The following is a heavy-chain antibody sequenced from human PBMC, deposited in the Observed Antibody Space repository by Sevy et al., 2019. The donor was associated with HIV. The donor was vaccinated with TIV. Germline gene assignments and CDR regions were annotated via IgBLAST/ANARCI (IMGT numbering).Heavy chain of an antibody. J-gene: IGHJ6*02. CDR2: ISTGRSTI. CDR3: AREGGYSDQGMDV. CDR1: GFTFISYS. D-gene: IGHD5-18*01. Sequence: GGSLRLSCAASGFTFISYSFNWVRQAPGKGLEWRSYISTGRSTIYYADSVKGRFTISRDNAKKSLYLQMNSLRVEDTAVYYCAREGGYSDQGMDVWGQGTTVTVSS. V-gene: IGHV3-48*01.